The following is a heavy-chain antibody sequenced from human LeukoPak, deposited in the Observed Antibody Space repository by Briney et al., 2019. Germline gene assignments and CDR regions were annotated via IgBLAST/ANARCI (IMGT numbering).Heavy chain of an antibody. Sequence: SETLSLTCTVSGGSISSYYWSWIRQPPGKGLEWIGYIYYSGSTDYSPSLKSRVTLSIDTSKKKFSLKLTSVTAADTAVYYCAAGPPPDFDSWGRGTLVTVSS. V-gene: IGHV4-59*12. CDR2: IYYSGST. J-gene: IGHJ4*02. CDR1: GGSISSYY. CDR3: AAGPPPDFDS.